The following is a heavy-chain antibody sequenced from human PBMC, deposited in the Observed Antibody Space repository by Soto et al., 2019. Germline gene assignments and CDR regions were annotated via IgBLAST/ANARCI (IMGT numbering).Heavy chain of an antibody. D-gene: IGHD1-26*01. J-gene: IGHJ4*01. CDR3: ARVIGYSGNFFVY. Sequence: SETLSLTCAVSGYSISSGYYWGWIRQPPGKGLEWIGSIYHSGSTYYNPSLKSRVTISVDTSKNQFSLKLSSVTAADTAVYYCARVIGYSGNFFVYWGQGTLVTVSS. CDR2: IYHSGST. CDR1: GYSISSGYY. V-gene: IGHV4-38-2*01.